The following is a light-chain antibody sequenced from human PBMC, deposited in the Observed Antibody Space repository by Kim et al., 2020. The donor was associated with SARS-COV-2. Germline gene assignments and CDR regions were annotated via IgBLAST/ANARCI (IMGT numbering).Light chain of an antibody. CDR2: GNN. Sequence: QRVTMSCTGSNSNIKAGYDVYWYQQVPGAAPKVIIFGNNSRPSGIPDRFSASKSGTSASLVITGLQAEDEADYHCQSYDSSLSAWVFGGGTKLTVL. CDR3: QSYDSSLSAWV. V-gene: IGLV1-40*01. CDR1: NSNIKAGYD. J-gene: IGLJ3*02.